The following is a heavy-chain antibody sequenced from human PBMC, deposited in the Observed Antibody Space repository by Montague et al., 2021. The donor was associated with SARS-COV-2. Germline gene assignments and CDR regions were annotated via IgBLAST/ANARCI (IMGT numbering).Heavy chain of an antibody. Sequence: SLRLSCAASGFYFSYATHWVRQAPGQGPEWVALISNDGSNKHYADSVKGRFTISRDNSKSTLYLQMNSLRTEDTAVYYCARESGSFHDGGYFDYWGQGSLVTVSS. V-gene: IGHV3-30*04. J-gene: IGHJ4*02. D-gene: IGHD1-26*01. CDR3: ARESGSFHDGGYFDY. CDR2: ISNDGSNK. CDR1: GFYFSYA.